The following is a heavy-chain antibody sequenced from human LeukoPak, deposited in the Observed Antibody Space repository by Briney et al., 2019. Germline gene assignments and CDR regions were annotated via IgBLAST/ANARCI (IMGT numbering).Heavy chain of an antibody. CDR2: INWNGRSA. CDR3: ARIMAPPYYYVDV. J-gene: IGHJ6*03. V-gene: IGHV3-20*04. D-gene: IGHD2-8*01. Sequence: GGSLRLSCAASGFTFDTYGMSWVRQAPGRGLEWVSGINWNGRSARYADSVRGRFSISRDNAKNSLYLQMSSLRAEDTAFYYCARIMAPPYYYVDVWGKGTTVTVSS. CDR1: GFTFDTYG.